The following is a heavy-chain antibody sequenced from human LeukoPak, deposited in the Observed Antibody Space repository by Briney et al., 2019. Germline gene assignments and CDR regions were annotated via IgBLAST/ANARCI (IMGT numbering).Heavy chain of an antibody. V-gene: IGHV3-23*01. CDR1: GFTFSSYA. J-gene: IGHJ6*02. CDR2: ISGSGGST. Sequence: PGGSLRLSCAASGFTFSSYAMSWVRQAPGKGLEWVSAISGSGGSTYYADSVKGRFTISRDNSKNTLYLQMNSLRAEDTAVYYCARDPLYDSSGYYLLYYYGMDVWGQGTTVTVSS. CDR3: ARDPLYDSSGYYLLYYYGMDV. D-gene: IGHD3-22*01.